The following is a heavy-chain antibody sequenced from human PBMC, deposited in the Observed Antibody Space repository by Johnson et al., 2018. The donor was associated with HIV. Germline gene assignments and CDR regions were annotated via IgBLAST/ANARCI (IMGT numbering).Heavy chain of an antibody. D-gene: IGHD3-10*01. J-gene: IGHJ3*02. V-gene: IGHV3-30*14. CDR3: ASCITPDAFDI. CDR2: ISYDGSNK. CDR1: GFTFSSYA. Sequence: QVQLVESGGGLVQPGGSLRLSCAASGFTFSSYAMHWVRQAPGKGLEWVAVISYDGSNKYYADSVKGRFTISRDNSKNTLYLQMNSLRAEDTAVYYCASCITPDAFDIWGQGTMVTVSS.